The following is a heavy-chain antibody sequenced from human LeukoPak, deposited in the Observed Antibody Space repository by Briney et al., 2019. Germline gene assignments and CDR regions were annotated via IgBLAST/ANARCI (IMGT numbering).Heavy chain of an antibody. D-gene: IGHD4-17*01. CDR1: GFTFSSYG. CDR2: IRYDGSEK. V-gene: IGHV3-30*02. Sequence: GGSLRLSCAASGFTFSSYGMHWVRQAPGKGLEWVAFIRYDGSEKYYVDSVKGRFTISRDNSKNTLYLQMNSLRVEDTAVYYCAKGLDYAVDYWGQGSLVTVSS. J-gene: IGHJ4*02. CDR3: AKGLDYAVDY.